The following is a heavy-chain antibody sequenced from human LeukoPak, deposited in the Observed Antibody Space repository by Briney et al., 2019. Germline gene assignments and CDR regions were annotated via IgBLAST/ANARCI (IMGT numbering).Heavy chain of an antibody. Sequence: GGSLRLSCAASGFTFTNAWMCWVRQAPGKGLGWVGRVKSEGDGETTVYAAPVRGTFTMSRDNSTATLYLQMNSLKTEDTAVYFCTTDRGITMIRGLIVFWGQGTLVTVSS. CDR1: GFTFTNAW. V-gene: IGHV3-15*01. CDR3: TTDRGITMIRGLIVF. D-gene: IGHD3-10*01. J-gene: IGHJ4*02. CDR2: VKSEGDGETT.